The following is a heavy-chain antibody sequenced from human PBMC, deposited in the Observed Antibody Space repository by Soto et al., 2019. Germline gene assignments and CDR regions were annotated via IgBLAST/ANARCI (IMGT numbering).Heavy chain of an antibody. V-gene: IGHV3-74*01. D-gene: IGHD2-2*01. CDR1: GFTFSSHW. J-gene: IGHJ3*02. CDR2: INTDGGIT. Sequence: EVQLVESGGDSVQPGGSLRLSCAASGFTFSSHWMHWVRRVPGKGLVWVSHINTDGGITGYADSVKGRFTISRDNAKNTVYLQMNGLRVEDTSVYYCTREAGYCSRTSCYRRAFDSWGQGTMVTVSS. CDR3: TREAGYCSRTSCYRRAFDS.